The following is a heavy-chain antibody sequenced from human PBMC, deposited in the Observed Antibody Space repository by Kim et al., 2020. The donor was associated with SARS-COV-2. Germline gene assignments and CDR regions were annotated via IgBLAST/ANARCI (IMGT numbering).Heavy chain of an antibody. CDR1: GGSFSGYY. J-gene: IGHJ5*02. CDR2: INHSGST. Sequence: SETLSLTCAVYGGSFSGYYWSWIRQPPGKGLEWIGEINHSGSTNYNPSLKSRVTISVDTSKNQFSLKLSSVTAADTAVYYCARGQPLIRFLTGYPHPWG. V-gene: IGHV4-34*01. D-gene: IGHD3-9*01. CDR3: ARGQPLIRFLTGYPHP.